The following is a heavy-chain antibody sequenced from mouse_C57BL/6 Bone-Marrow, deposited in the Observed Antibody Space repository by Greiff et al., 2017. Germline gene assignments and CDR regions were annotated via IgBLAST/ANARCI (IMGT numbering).Heavy chain of an antibody. CDR3: AREIYYYGSSYFDY. D-gene: IGHD1-1*01. J-gene: IGHJ2*01. V-gene: IGHV1-64*01. CDR2: IHPNSGST. CDR1: GYTFTSYW. Sequence: VKLQQPGAELVKPGASVKLSCKASGYTFTSYWMHWVQQRPGQGLEWIGMIHPNSGSTNYNEKFKSKATLTVDKSSSTAYMQLSSLTSEDSAVYYCAREIYYYGSSYFDYGGQGTTRTVSS.